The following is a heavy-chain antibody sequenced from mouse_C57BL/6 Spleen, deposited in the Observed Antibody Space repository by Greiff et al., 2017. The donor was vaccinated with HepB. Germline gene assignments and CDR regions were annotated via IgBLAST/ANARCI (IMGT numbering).Heavy chain of an antibody. D-gene: IGHD2-1*01. J-gene: IGHJ2*01. Sequence: QVQLQQPGAELVKPGASVKLSCKASGYTFTSYWMHWVKQRPGQGLEWIGMIHPNSGSTNYNEKFKSKATLTVDKSSSTAYMQLSSLTSEDSAVYYCARGGGNYRDYFDYWGQGTTVTVSS. CDR1: GYTFTSYW. CDR3: ARGGGNYRDYFDY. V-gene: IGHV1-64*01. CDR2: IHPNSGST.